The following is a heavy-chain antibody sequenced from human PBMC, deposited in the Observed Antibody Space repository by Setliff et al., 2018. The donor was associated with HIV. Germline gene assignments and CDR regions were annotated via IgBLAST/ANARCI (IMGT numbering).Heavy chain of an antibody. D-gene: IGHD3-3*01. CDR2: IYIYNSGST. CDR3: ARGVNFDY. J-gene: IGHJ4*02. Sequence: KPSETLSLTCSVSGGSFSGYYWSWIRQPPGKGLEWIGYIYIYNSGSTNYNPSLTSRVTISADTSGNQFSLKLTSVTAADTAIYYCARGVNFDYWGQGTQVTVSS. V-gene: IGHV4-59*01. CDR1: GGSFSGYY.